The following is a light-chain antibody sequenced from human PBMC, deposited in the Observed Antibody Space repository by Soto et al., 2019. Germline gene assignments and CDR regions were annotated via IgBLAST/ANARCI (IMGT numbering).Light chain of an antibody. V-gene: IGLV2-14*03. J-gene: IGLJ1*01. Sequence: QSGLTQPASVSGSPGRSIAISCPGTSSDVGGYDYVSWYQQHPGKAPKLMIYDVSNRPSGVSNRFSGSKSDNTASLTISGLQAEDEADYYCSSYTSSSTYVFGTGTKVTVL. CDR1: SSDVGGYDY. CDR2: DVS. CDR3: SSYTSSSTYV.